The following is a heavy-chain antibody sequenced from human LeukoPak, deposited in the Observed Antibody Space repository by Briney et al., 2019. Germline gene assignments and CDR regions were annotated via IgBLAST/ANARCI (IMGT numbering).Heavy chain of an antibody. CDR3: AKYIYIYGAGGYNFDY. CDR2: IRYDGNDK. D-gene: IGHD1-1*01. J-gene: IGHJ4*02. CDR1: GFTFSSYG. Sequence: PGRSLRLSCAASGFTFSSYGMHWVRQAPGKGREGVAFIRYDGNDKYYADSVKGRFTISRDNSKNTLYLQMNSLRPEDAAVYYCAKYIYIYGAGGYNFDYWGQGTLVTVSS. V-gene: IGHV3-30*02.